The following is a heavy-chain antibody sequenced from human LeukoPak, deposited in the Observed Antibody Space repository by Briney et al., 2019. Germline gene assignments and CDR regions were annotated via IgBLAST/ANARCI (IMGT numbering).Heavy chain of an antibody. CDR1: GFTFSSYW. D-gene: IGHD2-2*01. J-gene: IGHJ6*02. CDR3: ARVGCSSTSYADYYYYGMDV. Sequence: GGSLRLSCAASGFTFSSYWMHWVRQAPGKGLVWVSRINSDGSSTSYADSVKGRFTISRDNAKNTLYLQMNSLRAEDTAVYYCARVGCSSTSYADYYYYGMDVWGQGTTVPVSS. V-gene: IGHV3-74*01. CDR2: INSDGSST.